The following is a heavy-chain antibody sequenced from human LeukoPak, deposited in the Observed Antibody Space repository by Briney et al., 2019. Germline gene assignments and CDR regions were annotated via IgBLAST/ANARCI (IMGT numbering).Heavy chain of an antibody. CDR2: TSHSGKAI. D-gene: IGHD1-26*01. CDR3: VRGEWVQLRVGNGFDE. V-gene: IGHV3-48*03. J-gene: IGHJ3*01. Sequence: TGGSLRLSCVASGFKFNEYDMNWVAQAPGKGREGISYTSHSGKAISYADSVKGRFTIPRDNANNSLYLQMTRLRDEDTAIYYCVRGEWVQLRVGNGFDEWGQGTVVTVSS. CDR1: GFKFNEYD.